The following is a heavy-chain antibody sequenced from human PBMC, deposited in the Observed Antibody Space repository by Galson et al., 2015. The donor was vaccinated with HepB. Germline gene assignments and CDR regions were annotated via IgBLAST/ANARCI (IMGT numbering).Heavy chain of an antibody. Sequence: CAISGDSVSSNSAAWNWIRQSPSRGLEWLGRTYYRSKWYNDYAVSVKSRITINPDTSENQFSLQLNSVTPEDTAVYYCARDRGVVIMGDYYYYGMDVWGQGTTVTVSS. J-gene: IGHJ6*02. CDR2: TYYRSKWYN. CDR1: GDSVSSNSAA. D-gene: IGHD3-3*01. CDR3: ARDRGVVIMGDYYYYGMDV. V-gene: IGHV6-1*01.